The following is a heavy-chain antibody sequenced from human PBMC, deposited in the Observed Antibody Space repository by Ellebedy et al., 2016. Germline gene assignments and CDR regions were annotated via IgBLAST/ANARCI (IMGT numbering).Heavy chain of an antibody. CDR3: ATDLRPLTRGWGY. Sequence: GGSLRLSCAASGFTFSSYSMNWVRQAPGKGLEWVASIKEDGSFKQYVDSVRGRFTISRDNAKNSVYLQMNVLRVEDRGIYYCATDLRPLTRGWGYWGQGTLVTVSS. CDR2: IKEDGSFK. V-gene: IGHV3-7*01. J-gene: IGHJ4*02. CDR1: GFTFSSYS. D-gene: IGHD3-10*01.